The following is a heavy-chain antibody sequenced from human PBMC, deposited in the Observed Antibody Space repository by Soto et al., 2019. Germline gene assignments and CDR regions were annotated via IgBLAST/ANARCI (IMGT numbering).Heavy chain of an antibody. CDR2: IVVGSGNT. Sequence: QMQLVQSGPEVKKPGTSVKVSCKASGFTFTSSAVQWVRQARGQRLEWIGWIVVGSGNTNYAQKFQERVTITRDMSTSTAYLESGSLRSEDTAVDYCAARTEFLWVGDAVDIWGQWTMVTVAS. CDR1: GFTFTSSA. V-gene: IGHV1-58*01. J-gene: IGHJ3*02. D-gene: IGHD3-10*01. CDR3: AARTEFLWVGDAVDI.